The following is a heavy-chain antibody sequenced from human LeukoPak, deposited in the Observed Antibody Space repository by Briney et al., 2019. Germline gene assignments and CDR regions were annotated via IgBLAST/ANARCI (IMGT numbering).Heavy chain of an antibody. V-gene: IGHV4-30-2*01. CDR1: GGSISSGGYS. CDR3: ARGRGYSYGRFDY. D-gene: IGHD5-18*01. J-gene: IGHJ4*02. Sequence: SQTLSLTCAVSGGSISSGGYSWSWIRQPPGKGLEWIGYIYHSGSTYYNPSLKSRVTISVDRSKNQFSLKLSSVTAADTAVYYCARGRGYSYGRFDYWGQGTLVTVSS. CDR2: IYHSGST.